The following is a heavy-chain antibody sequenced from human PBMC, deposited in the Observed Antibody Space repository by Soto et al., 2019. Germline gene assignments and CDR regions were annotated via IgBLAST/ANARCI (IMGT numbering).Heavy chain of an antibody. V-gene: IGHV3-23*01. CDR3: AKELYGSRYYYYYMDV. Sequence: GGSLRLSCAASGFTFSSYAMSWVRQAPGKGLEWVSAISGSGGSTYYADSVKGRFTISRDNSKNTLYLQMNSLRAEDTAVYYCAKELYGSRYYYYYMDVWGKGTTVTVSS. CDR2: ISGSGGST. CDR1: GFTFSSYA. J-gene: IGHJ6*03. D-gene: IGHD3-10*01.